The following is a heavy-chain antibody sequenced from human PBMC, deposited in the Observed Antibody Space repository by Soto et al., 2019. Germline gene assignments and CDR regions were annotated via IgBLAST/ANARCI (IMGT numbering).Heavy chain of an antibody. Sequence: ASVKVSCKASGYTFTSYGISWVRQAPGQGLEWMGWISAYNGNTNYAQKLQGRVTMTTDTSTSTAYMELRSLRSDDTAVYYCARDQVGIAAAGTGAPRPETHDYWGQGTLVTVSS. CDR3: ARDQVGIAAAGTGAPRPETHDY. D-gene: IGHD6-13*01. J-gene: IGHJ4*02. V-gene: IGHV1-18*01. CDR2: ISAYNGNT. CDR1: GYTFTSYG.